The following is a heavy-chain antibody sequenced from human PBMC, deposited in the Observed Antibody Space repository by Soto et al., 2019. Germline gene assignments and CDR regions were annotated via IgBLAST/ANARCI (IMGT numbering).Heavy chain of an antibody. V-gene: IGHV4-61*01. J-gene: IGHJ3*02. CDR3: AREFFHCSAGNCMDVVDI. D-gene: IGHD2-15*01. CDR2: IYHTGVT. CDR1: GGSISSSSYY. Sequence: SETLSLTCTVSGGSISSSSYYWGWIRQPPGKGLEWIGYIYHTGVTKYNPSLKSRVTISVDTSKIQFSLRLSSLTAADTAIYYCAREFFHCSAGNCMDVVDIWGQGTVVTVSS.